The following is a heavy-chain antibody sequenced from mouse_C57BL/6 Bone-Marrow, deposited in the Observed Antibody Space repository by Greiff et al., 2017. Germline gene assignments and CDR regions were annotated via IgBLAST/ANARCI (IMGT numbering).Heavy chain of an antibody. CDR1: GFSLTSYG. V-gene: IGHV2-4*01. D-gene: IGHD2-1*01. CDR3: AKCGNSWYFDV. Sequence: VKLVESGPGLVQPSQSLSITCTVSGFSLTSYGVHWVRQPPGKGLEWLGVIWSGGSTDYNAAFISRLSISKDNSKSQVFFKMNSLQADDTAIYYCAKCGNSWYFDVWGTGTTVTVSS. CDR2: IWSGGST. J-gene: IGHJ1*03.